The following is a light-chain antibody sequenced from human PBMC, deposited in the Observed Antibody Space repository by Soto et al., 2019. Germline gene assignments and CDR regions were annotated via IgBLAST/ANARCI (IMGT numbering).Light chain of an antibody. CDR1: QSVSSGY. V-gene: IGKV3-20*01. J-gene: IGKJ5*01. CDR3: QQYGSPPT. Sequence: EIVLTQSPGTLSLSPGGTVTLSCRASQSVSSGYSAWYQQKPGQAPRLLIYGASSRATGIPDRLSGSGSGTESTLTISRMEPEDFAVYYCQQYGSPPTFGQGTRLEIK. CDR2: GAS.